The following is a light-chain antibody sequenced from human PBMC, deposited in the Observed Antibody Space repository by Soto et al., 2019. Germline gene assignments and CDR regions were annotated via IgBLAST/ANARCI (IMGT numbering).Light chain of an antibody. CDR1: QTVRSTY. V-gene: IGKV3-20*01. CDR2: DAS. J-gene: IGKJ5*01. Sequence: EIVLTQSPGTLSLSPGERATLSCRASQTVRSTYLAWYQQKPGQAPRLLIYDASSRATGIPGRFSGSGSGADFTLSISRLEPEDFAVYYCQQYGSSPITFGQGTRLEIK. CDR3: QQYGSSPIT.